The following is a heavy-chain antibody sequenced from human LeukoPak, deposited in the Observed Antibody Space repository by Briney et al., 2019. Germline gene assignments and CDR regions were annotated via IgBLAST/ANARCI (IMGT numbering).Heavy chain of an antibody. J-gene: IGHJ4*02. V-gene: IGHV4-34*01. CDR1: GGSFSGYY. CDR2: INHSGST. D-gene: IGHD4-17*01. CDR3: ARAQPTVTIDY. Sequence: PSETLSLTCAVYGGSFSGYYWSWIRQPPGKGLEWIGEINHSGSTNYNPSLKSRVTISVDTSKNQFSLKLSSVTAADTAVYYCARAQPTVTIDYWGQGTLVTVSS.